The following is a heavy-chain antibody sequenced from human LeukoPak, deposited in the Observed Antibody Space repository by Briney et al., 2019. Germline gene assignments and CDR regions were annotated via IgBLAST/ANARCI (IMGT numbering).Heavy chain of an antibody. CDR3: ARGRYSYGWNDS. CDR1: GGSSGTSANY. V-gene: IGHV4-31*03. Sequence: TLSVTRIVPGGSSGTSANYWNWIRLHPGRGLEWNGLISDSGSTLYNPSLKSRVTISSDTSKNQFSLKLTSVTAADMAVYYCARGRYSYGWNDSWGQGTLVTVSS. D-gene: IGHD3-16*02. J-gene: IGHJ5*01. CDR2: ISDSGST.